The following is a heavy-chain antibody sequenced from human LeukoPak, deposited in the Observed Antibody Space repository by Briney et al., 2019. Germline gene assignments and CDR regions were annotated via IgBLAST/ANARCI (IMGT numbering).Heavy chain of an antibody. CDR2: IYYSRST. CDR3: ARLVVITRTVDY. Sequence: SETLSLTCTVSGGSISSGGYYWSWIRQHPGKGLEWIGYIYYSRSTYYNPSLKSRVTISVDTSKNQFSLKLSSVTAADTAVYYCARLVVITRTVDYWGQGTLVTVSS. D-gene: IGHD3-22*01. V-gene: IGHV4-31*03. J-gene: IGHJ4*02. CDR1: GGSISSGGYY.